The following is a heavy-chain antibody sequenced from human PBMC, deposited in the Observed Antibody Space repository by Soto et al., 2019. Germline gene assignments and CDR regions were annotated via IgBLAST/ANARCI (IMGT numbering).Heavy chain of an antibody. CDR2: IYYSGST. Sequence: PSETLSLTCTVSGGSISSSSYYWGWIRQPPGKGLEWIGSIYYSGSTYYNPSLKSRVTISVDTSKNQFSLKLSSLTAADTAVYFCAREERKGIISWFDPWGQGTPVTVSS. D-gene: IGHD2-21*01. CDR1: GGSISSSSYY. CDR3: AREERKGIISWFDP. V-gene: IGHV4-39*02. J-gene: IGHJ5*02.